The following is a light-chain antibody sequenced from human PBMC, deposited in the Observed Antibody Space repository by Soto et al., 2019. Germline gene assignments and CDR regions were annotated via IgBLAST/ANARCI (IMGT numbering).Light chain of an antibody. Sequence: DIQMTQSPSSLSASVGDRVTITCRASQSINNYLNWYQKKPGKAPNLLIYAACSLQSGVPTRFSGIGSGTDFTPTITSLQHEDFATYYCHQTYRTPRTFVLGTKVEI. CDR1: QSINNY. CDR3: HQTYRTPRT. J-gene: IGKJ1*01. CDR2: AAC. V-gene: IGKV1-39*01.